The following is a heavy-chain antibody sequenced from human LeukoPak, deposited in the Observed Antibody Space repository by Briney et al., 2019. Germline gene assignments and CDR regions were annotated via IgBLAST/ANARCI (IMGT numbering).Heavy chain of an antibody. CDR3: ARVAKHFRGGLSFYYMDV. D-gene: IGHD3-10*01. CDR2: IYYSGRT. V-gene: IGHV4-59*01. Sequence: SETLSLTCTVSGGSLTNFYWSWIRQPPGKGLDWIGHIYYSGRTNYNPSLKSRVTISLDTSKNQFSLKVISVTAADTAVYYCARVAKHFRGGLSFYYMDVWGKGTTVTISS. J-gene: IGHJ6*03. CDR1: GGSLTNFY.